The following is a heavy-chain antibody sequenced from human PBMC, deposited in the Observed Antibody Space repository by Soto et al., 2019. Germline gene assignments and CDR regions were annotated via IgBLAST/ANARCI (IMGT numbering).Heavy chain of an antibody. CDR3: TTPRYCSSTSCPDAFDI. CDR1: GFTFSNAC. J-gene: IGHJ3*02. D-gene: IGHD2-2*01. V-gene: IGHV3-15*07. Sequence: PGGSLSLSCAASGFTFSNACMNWVRQAPGKGLEWVGRIKSKADGGTTDYAAPVKGRFTISRDDSKNTLYLQMNSLKTEDTAVYYCTTPRYCSSTSCPDAFDIWGQGTMVTVSS. CDR2: IKSKADGGTT.